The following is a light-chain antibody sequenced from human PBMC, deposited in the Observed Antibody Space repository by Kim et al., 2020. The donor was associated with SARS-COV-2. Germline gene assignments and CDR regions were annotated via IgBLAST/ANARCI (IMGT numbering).Light chain of an antibody. CDR1: VSNIGCNA. CDR2: NNN. Sequence: VPSSCSGYVSNIGCNAVTWYQQFPGTAPTLLIYNNNQRPSGVPDRFSGSKSGTSASLAISGLQSEDEAHYYCASWDDSLNGLWVFGGGTQLTVL. CDR3: ASWDDSLNGLWV. J-gene: IGLJ3*02. V-gene: IGLV1-44*01.